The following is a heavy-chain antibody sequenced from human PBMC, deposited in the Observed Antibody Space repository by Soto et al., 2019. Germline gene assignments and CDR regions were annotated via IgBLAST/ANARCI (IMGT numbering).Heavy chain of an antibody. CDR3: AKDRLPTSGQRFYFDS. CDR1: GFTFSTYA. D-gene: IGHD2-15*01. J-gene: IGHJ4*02. Sequence: DVNLLQSGGGSAQPGGSLRLSCATSGFTFSTYAMTWVRQVPGRGLQWVSTILPDETGFYTVSVKGRFTISRDNYRGIVYLQMNALWVEDAAIYYCAKDRLPTSGQRFYFDSWGQGSLVTVSS. CDR2: ILPDETG. V-gene: IGHV3-23*01.